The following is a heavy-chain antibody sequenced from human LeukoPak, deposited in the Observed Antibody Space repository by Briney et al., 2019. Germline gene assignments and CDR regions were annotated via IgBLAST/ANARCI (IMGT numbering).Heavy chain of an antibody. V-gene: IGHV3-7*01. CDR1: GVGISSYW. CDR3: AREPGLGYAFDI. Sequence: PGGSLRLSCVVSGVGISSYWMTWVRQVPGKGLEWVANINQDGSEKHYVDSVRGRFTISRDNAKDSLYLQMNSLGAEDTAVYYCAREPGLGYAFDIWGQGTKVTVSS. J-gene: IGHJ3*02. CDR2: INQDGSEK. D-gene: IGHD1-1*01.